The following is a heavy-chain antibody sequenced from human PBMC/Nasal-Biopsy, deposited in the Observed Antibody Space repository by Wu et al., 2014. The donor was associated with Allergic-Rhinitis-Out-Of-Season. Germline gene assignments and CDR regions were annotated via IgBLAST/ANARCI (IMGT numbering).Heavy chain of an antibody. D-gene: IGHD3-10*01. J-gene: IGHJ4*02. CDR1: GVSIGTYY. V-gene: IGHV4-59*08. CDR2: IYYSGST. Sequence: TLSLTCTVSGVSIGTYYWNWIRQSPGKGLEWIAYIYYSGSTKYNPSLKSRVTISVDTPRTQFSLRLNSVTAADTAVYYCARQQIGHSGPGREGYFDYWGQGTLVTVSS. CDR3: ARQQIGHSGPGREGYFDY.